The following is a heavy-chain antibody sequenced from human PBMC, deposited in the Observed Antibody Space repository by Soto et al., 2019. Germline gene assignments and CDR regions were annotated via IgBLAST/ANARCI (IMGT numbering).Heavy chain of an antibody. CDR2: TYYRSRWYY. Sequence: SQTLSLTCAIPXDSISSNSAAWNWIRQSPSRGFEWLGRTYYRSRWYYDYAVSVKSRIIINPDTSKNQVSLQLNSVTPDDTAVYYCASYRYDYWGQGTVVTVSS. CDR1: XDSISSNSAA. D-gene: IGHD4-4*01. V-gene: IGHV6-1*01. J-gene: IGHJ4*02. CDR3: ASYRYDY.